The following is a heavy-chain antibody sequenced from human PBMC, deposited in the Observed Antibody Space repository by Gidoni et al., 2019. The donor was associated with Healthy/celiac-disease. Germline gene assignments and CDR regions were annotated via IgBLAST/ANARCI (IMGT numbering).Heavy chain of an antibody. D-gene: IGHD3-3*01. CDR1: GESFSGHN. Sequence: QVQLQQWGAGLLKPSETLSLTCAVYGESFSGHNWSWIRQPPGKGLEWIGEINPGGSTNYNPSLKSRVTISVYTSKNQFSLKLSSVTAADTAVYYCARAAVYYDFWSGYFGNWVDPWGQGTLVTVSS. J-gene: IGHJ5*02. CDR3: ARAAVYYDFWSGYFGNWVDP. V-gene: IGHV4-34*01. CDR2: INPGGST.